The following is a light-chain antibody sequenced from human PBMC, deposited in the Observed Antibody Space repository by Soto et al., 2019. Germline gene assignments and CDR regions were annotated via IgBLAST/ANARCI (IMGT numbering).Light chain of an antibody. CDR2: DAS. J-gene: IGKJ5*01. CDR3: QQRSNWPPIT. CDR1: QSVSSY. V-gene: IGKV3-11*01. Sequence: EIVLTQSPATLSLSPGARATLSCRASQSVSSYLAWSQQKPGQAPRLLLYDASNRATGIPARFSGSGSGTDFTLTISSLEPEDFAVYYCQQRSNWPPITFGQGTRLESK.